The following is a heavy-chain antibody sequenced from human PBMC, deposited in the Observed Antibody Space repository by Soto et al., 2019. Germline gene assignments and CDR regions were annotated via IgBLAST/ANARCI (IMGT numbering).Heavy chain of an antibody. CDR2: ISAYNGNT. V-gene: IGHV1-18*04. J-gene: IGHJ4*02. CDR3: ARGYDYYDSSGYYWATYYFDY. D-gene: IGHD3-22*01. CDR1: GYTFTSYG. Sequence: ASVKIPCKASGYTFTSYGISWVRQAPGQGXELMGWISAYNGNTNYAQKLQGRVTMTTDTSTRTAYMELRSLRSDDTAVYYCARGYDYYDSSGYYWATYYFDYWGQGTLVTVSS.